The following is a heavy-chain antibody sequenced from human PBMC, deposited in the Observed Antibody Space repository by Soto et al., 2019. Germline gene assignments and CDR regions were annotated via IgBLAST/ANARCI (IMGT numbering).Heavy chain of an antibody. CDR3: ARESGYCSSTSCYIGWFDP. CDR1: GYTFTSYD. CDR2: MSANNGNT. Sequence: ASVKVSCKASGYTFTSYDINWVRPATGQGLEWMGWMSANNGNTNYAQKLQGRVTMTTDTSTSTAYMELRSLRSDDTAVYYCARESGYCSSTSCYIGWFDPWGQGTLVTVSS. D-gene: IGHD2-2*02. J-gene: IGHJ5*02. V-gene: IGHV1-18*01.